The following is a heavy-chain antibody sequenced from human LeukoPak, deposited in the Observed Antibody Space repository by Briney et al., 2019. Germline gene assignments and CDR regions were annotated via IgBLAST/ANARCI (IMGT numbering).Heavy chain of an antibody. CDR1: GGTFSSYA. V-gene: IGHV1-69*04. Sequence: SVKVSCKASGGTFSSYAISCVRQAPGQGIEWMGRIIPILGIANYAQKFQGRVTITADKSTSTAYMELSSLRSEDTAVYYCARVRSGYYGSGSPGGDFDYWGQGTLVTVSS. J-gene: IGHJ4*02. D-gene: IGHD3-10*01. CDR3: ARVRSGYYGSGSPGGDFDY. CDR2: IIPILGIA.